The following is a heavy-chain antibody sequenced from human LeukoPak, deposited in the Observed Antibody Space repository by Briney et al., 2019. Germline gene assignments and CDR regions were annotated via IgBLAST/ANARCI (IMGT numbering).Heavy chain of an antibody. CDR3: ARSSRPNYGSGSYYIFYYYGMDV. D-gene: IGHD3-10*01. CDR1: GFTFSSYS. J-gene: IGHJ6*02. V-gene: IGHV3-21*01. Sequence: PGGSLRLSCAASGFTFSSYSLNWVRQAPGKGLEWVSSISSSSSYIYYADSVKGRFTISRDNAKNSLYLQTNSLRAEDTAVYYCARSSRPNYGSGSYYIFYYYGMDVWGQGTTVTVSS. CDR2: ISSSSSYI.